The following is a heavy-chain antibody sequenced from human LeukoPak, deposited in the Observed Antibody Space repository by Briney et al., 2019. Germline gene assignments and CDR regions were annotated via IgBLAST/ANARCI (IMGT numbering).Heavy chain of an antibody. V-gene: IGHV3-48*02. D-gene: IGHD1-14*01. Sequence: GGSLRLSCAAPGFTFSTYGMDWVRQAPGKGLEWVSYISGLSSTIYYADSVKGRFTISRDNVKNSLYLQMNSLRDEDTAVYYCARGSGNHFDYWGQGALVTVSS. J-gene: IGHJ4*02. CDR3: ARGSGNHFDY. CDR1: GFTFSTYG. CDR2: ISGLSSTI.